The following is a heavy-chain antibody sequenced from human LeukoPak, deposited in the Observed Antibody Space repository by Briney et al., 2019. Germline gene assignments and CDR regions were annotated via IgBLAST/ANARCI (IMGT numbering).Heavy chain of an antibody. J-gene: IGHJ4*02. V-gene: IGHV3-30*02. CDR1: GFTFHNYD. CDR3: AIVGGRPYFDY. Sequence: GGSLRLSCATSGFTFHNYDMHWVRQAPGKGLEWVAFIQFDGSNKYYADSVKGRFTISRDNSKNTLYLQMNSLRAEDTAVYYCAIVGGRPYFDYWGQGTLVTVSS. CDR2: IQFDGSNK. D-gene: IGHD3-16*01.